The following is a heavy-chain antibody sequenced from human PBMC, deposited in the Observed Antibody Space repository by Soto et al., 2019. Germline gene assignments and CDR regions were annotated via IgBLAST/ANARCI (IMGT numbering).Heavy chain of an antibody. CDR3: ARAAYYDFWSGYYSGYYGMDV. Sequence: ASVKVSCKASGYTFTGYYMHWVRQAPGQGLEWMGWINPNSGGTNYAQKFQGWVTMTRDTSISTAYMELSRLRSDDTAVYYCARAAYYDFWSGYYSGYYGMDVWGQGTTVTVSS. CDR2: INPNSGGT. CDR1: GYTFTGYY. V-gene: IGHV1-2*04. J-gene: IGHJ6*02. D-gene: IGHD3-3*01.